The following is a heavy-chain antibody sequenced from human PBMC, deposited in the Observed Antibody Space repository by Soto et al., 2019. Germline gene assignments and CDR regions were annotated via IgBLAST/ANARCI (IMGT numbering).Heavy chain of an antibody. CDR2: IYPGDSDT. CDR1: GYSFTSYW. D-gene: IGHD6-6*01. V-gene: IGHV5-51*01. J-gene: IGHJ6*02. Sequence: PGESLEISCNGSGYSFTSYWIGWVRQMPGKGLEWMGIIYPGDSDTRYSPSLQGQVTISADKSISTAYLQMNSLRAEDTALYYCAKESIAARRYYYYGMDVWGQGTTVTVSS. CDR3: AKESIAARRYYYYGMDV.